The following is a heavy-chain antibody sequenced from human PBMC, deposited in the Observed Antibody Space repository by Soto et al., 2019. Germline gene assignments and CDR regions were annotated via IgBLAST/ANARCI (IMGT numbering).Heavy chain of an antibody. CDR2: IIPIFGTA. J-gene: IGHJ6*02. CDR3: ASPPFYGSGSYYQYYGMDV. Sequence: SVKVSCKASGGTFSSYAISWVRQAPGQGLEWMGGIIPIFGTANYAQKFQGRVTITADESTSTAYMELSSLRSEDTAVYYCASPPFYGSGSYYQYYGMDVWGQGTTVTVSS. D-gene: IGHD3-10*01. V-gene: IGHV1-69*13. CDR1: GGTFSSYA.